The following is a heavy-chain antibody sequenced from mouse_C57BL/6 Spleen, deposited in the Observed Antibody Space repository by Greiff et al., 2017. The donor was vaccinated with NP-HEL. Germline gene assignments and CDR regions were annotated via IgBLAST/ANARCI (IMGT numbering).Heavy chain of an antibody. V-gene: IGHV1-53*01. CDR2: INPSMGGT. Sequence: QVQLQQPGTELVKPGASVKLSCKASGYTLTSYWMHWVKQRPGQGLEWIGNINPSMGGTNSNEKFMSKATLTVDKSSSTAYMQLSSLTSEDSAVYYCARWYYDYYAMDYWGQGTSVTVSA. D-gene: IGHD1-1*02. CDR1: GYTLTSYW. CDR3: ARWYYDYYAMDY. J-gene: IGHJ4*01.